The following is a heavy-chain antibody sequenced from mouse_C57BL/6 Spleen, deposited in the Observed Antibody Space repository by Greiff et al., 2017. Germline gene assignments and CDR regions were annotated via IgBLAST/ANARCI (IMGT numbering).Heavy chain of an antibody. CDR1: GYTFTSYW. CDR3: ARRGYGSSYEWYFDV. J-gene: IGHJ1*03. CDR2: IYPGSGST. V-gene: IGHV1-55*01. D-gene: IGHD1-1*01. Sequence: QVQLQQPGAELVKPGASVKMSCKASGYTFTSYWLTWVKQRPGQGLEWIGDIYPGSGSTNYNEKFKSKATLTVDTSSSTAYMQLSSLTSEDSAVYYCARRGYGSSYEWYFDVWGTGTTVTVSS.